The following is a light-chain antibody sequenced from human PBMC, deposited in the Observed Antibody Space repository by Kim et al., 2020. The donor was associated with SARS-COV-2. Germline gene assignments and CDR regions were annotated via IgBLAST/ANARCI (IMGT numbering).Light chain of an antibody. Sequence: RATINGTSSQSVLYSSNNKNYLAWYQQKPGQPPKLLIYWASTRESGVPDRFSGSGSGTDFTLTISSLQAEDVAVYYCQQYYSTPRTFGQGTKLEI. J-gene: IGKJ2*01. V-gene: IGKV4-1*01. CDR2: WAS. CDR3: QQYYSTPRT. CDR1: QSVLYSSNNKNY.